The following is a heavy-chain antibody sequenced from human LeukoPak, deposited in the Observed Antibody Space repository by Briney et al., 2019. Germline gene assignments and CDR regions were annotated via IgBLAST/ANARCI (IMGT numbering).Heavy chain of an antibody. D-gene: IGHD1-26*01. CDR2: ITISSSYI. V-gene: IGHV3-21*06. CDR1: GFTFDDYG. CDR3: ARDPYSGSYGPYYYYYMDV. Sequence: GGSLRLSCAASGFTFDDYGMSWVRQAPGKGPEWVSSITISSSYIYYADSVKGRFTISRDNAKNSLYLQMDSLRVEDTAVYYCARDPYSGSYGPYYYYYMDVWGEGTTVTISS. J-gene: IGHJ6*03.